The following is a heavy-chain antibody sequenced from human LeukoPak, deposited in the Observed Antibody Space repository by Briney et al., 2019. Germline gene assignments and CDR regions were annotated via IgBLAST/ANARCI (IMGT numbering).Heavy chain of an antibody. J-gene: IGHJ6*03. V-gene: IGHV1-18*01. D-gene: IGHD4-11*01. CDR1: GYTFISYG. Sequence: ASVKVSCKASGYTFISYGINWVRQAPGQGLEWMGWISGSTGNRKYEQKIQGRVTLTTDTSTRTAYMELRSLRSDDTAVYYCARGTVGGNDYYYMDVWGKGTTVTVSS. CDR2: ISGSTGNR. CDR3: ARGTVGGNDYYYMDV.